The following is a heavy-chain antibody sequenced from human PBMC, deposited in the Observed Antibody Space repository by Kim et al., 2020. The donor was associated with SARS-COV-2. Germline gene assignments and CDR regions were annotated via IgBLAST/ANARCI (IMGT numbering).Heavy chain of an antibody. J-gene: IGHJ4*02. CDR3: ARGFVY. CDR2: IYCSGNT. V-gene: IGHV4-59*09. Sequence: IYCSGNTTYTPTLKSRVTISVDTSKNQFSLKRGSVTAADTAVYYCARGFVYWGQETLVTVSS.